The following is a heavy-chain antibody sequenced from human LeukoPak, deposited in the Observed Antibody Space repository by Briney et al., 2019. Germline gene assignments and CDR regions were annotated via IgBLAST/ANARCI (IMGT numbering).Heavy chain of an antibody. CDR2: ISYDGSNK. Sequence: GGSLRLSCTASGFTFSSYAMHWVRQAPGKGLEWVAVISYDGSNKYYADSVKGRFTISRDNSKNALYLQMNSLRAEGTAVYYCARLPADQYYYYGMDVWGQGTTVTVSS. CDR1: GFTFSSYA. J-gene: IGHJ6*02. V-gene: IGHV3-30*04. CDR3: ARLPADQYYYYGMDV.